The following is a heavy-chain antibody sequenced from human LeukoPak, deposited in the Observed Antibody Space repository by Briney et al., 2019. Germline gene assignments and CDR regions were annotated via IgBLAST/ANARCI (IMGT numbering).Heavy chain of an antibody. J-gene: IGHJ5*02. D-gene: IGHD2-8*01. Sequence: SETLSLNCTVSGGSISSGGYYWSWIRQHPGKGLEWIGYIYYSGSTYYNPSLKSRVTISVDTSKNQFSLKLSSVTAADTAVYYCARDGKGRYCTNGVCFSGWFDPWGQGTLVTVSS. CDR3: ARDGKGRYCTNGVCFSGWFDP. CDR1: GGSISSGGYY. CDR2: IYYSGST. V-gene: IGHV4-31*03.